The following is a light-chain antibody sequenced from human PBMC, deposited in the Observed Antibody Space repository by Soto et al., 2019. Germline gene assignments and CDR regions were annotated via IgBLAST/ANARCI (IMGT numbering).Light chain of an antibody. CDR2: AAS. CDR3: QQYGNSPGIS. Sequence: EIALTQSPGTLSLSPGEGATLSCRASQGVDSKHLAWYQQKPGQAPRLLIYAASSRATGIPDRFSSSGSGTDFTLSISRLETEDFAVCYCQQYGNSPGISFGQGTRLEIK. V-gene: IGKV3-20*01. CDR1: QGVDSKH. J-gene: IGKJ5*01.